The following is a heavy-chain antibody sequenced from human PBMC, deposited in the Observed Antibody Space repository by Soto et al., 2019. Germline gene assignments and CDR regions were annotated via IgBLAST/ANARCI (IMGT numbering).Heavy chain of an antibody. Sequence: ASVKVSCKASGYTFTGYYMHWVRQAPGQGLEWMGWINPNSGGTNYAQKFQGWVTMTRDTSISTAYMELSRLRSDDTAVYYCARDKEWFGELGYYYYGMDVWGQGTTVTVSS. CDR2: INPNSGGT. CDR3: ARDKEWFGELGYYYYGMDV. CDR1: GYTFTGYY. V-gene: IGHV1-2*04. D-gene: IGHD3-10*01. J-gene: IGHJ6*02.